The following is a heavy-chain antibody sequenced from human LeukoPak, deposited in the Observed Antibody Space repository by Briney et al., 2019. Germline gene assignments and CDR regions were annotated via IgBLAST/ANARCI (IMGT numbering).Heavy chain of an antibody. J-gene: IGHJ3*02. Sequence: RGSLRLSCAASGFTFSSYAMHWVRQAPGKGLEWVAVISYDGSNKYYADSVKGRFTISRDNSKNTLYLQMNSLRAEDTAVYYCAFLPTVVTPAAFDIWGQGTMVTVSS. V-gene: IGHV3-30-3*01. CDR3: AFLPTVVTPAAFDI. CDR2: ISYDGSNK. D-gene: IGHD4-23*01. CDR1: GFTFSSYA.